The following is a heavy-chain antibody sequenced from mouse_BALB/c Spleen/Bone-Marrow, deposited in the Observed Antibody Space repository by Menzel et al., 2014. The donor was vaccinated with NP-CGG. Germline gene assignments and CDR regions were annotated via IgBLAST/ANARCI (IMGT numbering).Heavy chain of an antibody. CDR3: ANLGRYAMDY. Sequence: QVQLKESGPELVKPGASVKISCKASGYTFTDYYINWGKQKPGQGLEWIGWIYPGSGNTKYNEKFKGKATLTVDTSSSTAYMQLSSLTSEDTAVYFCANLGRYAMDYWGQGTSVTVSS. CDR2: IYPGSGNT. CDR1: GYTFTDYY. V-gene: IGHV1-84*02. D-gene: IGHD3-1*01. J-gene: IGHJ4*01.